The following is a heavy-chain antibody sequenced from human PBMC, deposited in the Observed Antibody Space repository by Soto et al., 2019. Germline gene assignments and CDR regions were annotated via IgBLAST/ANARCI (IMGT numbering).Heavy chain of an antibody. D-gene: IGHD3-10*01. J-gene: IGHJ4*02. CDR2: IIPFLGIA. CDR1: GGTFSSYT. CDR3: ATSHYGSGSDLFDY. Sequence: QVQLVQSGAEVKKPGSSVKVSCKASGGTFSSYTISWVRQAPGQGLEWMGRIIPFLGIANYAQKFQGRVTIPADKSTSTAYMELSSLRSEDTAVYYCATSHYGSGSDLFDYWGQGTLVTVSS. V-gene: IGHV1-69*02.